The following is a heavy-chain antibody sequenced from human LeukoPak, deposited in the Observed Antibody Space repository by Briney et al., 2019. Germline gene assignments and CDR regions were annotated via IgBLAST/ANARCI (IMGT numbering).Heavy chain of an antibody. CDR3: ARDWGSVMDY. J-gene: IGHJ4*02. CDR2: ISSSSSYI. V-gene: IGHV3-21*01. CDR1: GFTFDNYA. D-gene: IGHD3-16*01. Sequence: GGSLRLSCEASGFTFDNYAMHWVRQAPGKGLEWVSSISSSSSYIYYADSVKGRFTISRDNAKNSLYLQMNSLRAEDTAVYYCARDWGSVMDYWGQGTLVTVSS.